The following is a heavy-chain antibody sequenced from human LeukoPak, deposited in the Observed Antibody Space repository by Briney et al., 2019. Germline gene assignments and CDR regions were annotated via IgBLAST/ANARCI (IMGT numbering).Heavy chain of an antibody. CDR3: AKDPEGYCSGGSCYSYAFDI. CDR2: ISWNSGSI. J-gene: IGHJ3*02. D-gene: IGHD2-15*01. Sequence: GGSLRLSRAASGFTFDDYAMHWVRQAPGKGLEWVSGISWNSGSIGCADSVKGRFTISRDNAKNSLYLQMNSLRAEDTALYYCAKDPEGYCSGGSCYSYAFDIWGQGTMVTVSS. V-gene: IGHV3-9*01. CDR1: GFTFDDYA.